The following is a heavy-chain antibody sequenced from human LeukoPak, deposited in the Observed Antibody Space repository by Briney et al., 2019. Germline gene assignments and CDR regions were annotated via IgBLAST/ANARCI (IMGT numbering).Heavy chain of an antibody. V-gene: IGHV2-5*02. CDR3: AHRGIDSSGYYCFDY. J-gene: IGHJ4*02. CDR1: GFSLSTSGVG. Sequence: SGPTLVKPTQTLTLTCTFSGFSLSTSGVGVGWIRQPPGKALEWLALIYWDDDKRYSPSLNSRLTFTKDTSKNQVVLTMTNMDPVDTATYYCAHRGIDSSGYYCFDYWGQGTLVTVSS. CDR2: IYWDDDK. D-gene: IGHD3-22*01.